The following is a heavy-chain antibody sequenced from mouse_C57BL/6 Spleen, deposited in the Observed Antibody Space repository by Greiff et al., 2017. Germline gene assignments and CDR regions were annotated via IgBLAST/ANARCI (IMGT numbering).Heavy chain of an antibody. CDR1: GYAFSSSW. D-gene: IGHD2-2*01. Sequence: QVQLQQSGPELVKPGDSVKISCKASGYAFSSSWMNWVKQRPGKGLVWIGRIYPGDGDTNYNGKFKGKATLTADKSSSTAYRQLSSLTSEDSAVYFCARWADGYEVAYWGQGTLVTVSA. CDR3: ARWADGYEVAY. V-gene: IGHV1-82*01. J-gene: IGHJ3*01. CDR2: IYPGDGDT.